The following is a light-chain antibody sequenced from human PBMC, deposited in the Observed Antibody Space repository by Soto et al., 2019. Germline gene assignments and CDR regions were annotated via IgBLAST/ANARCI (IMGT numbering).Light chain of an antibody. V-gene: IGKV3-20*01. CDR2: GAS. CDR3: QQYESSPSPST. J-gene: IGKJ3*01. CDR1: QSVSDSS. Sequence: EIVLTQSPGTLSLSPGERATLSCRASQSVSDSSLAWYQQKPGQAPRLLIYGASTRATGIPDRFSGSGSGTDFTFTITRLEPEELAVYDCQQYESSPSPSTFGPGTKVDI.